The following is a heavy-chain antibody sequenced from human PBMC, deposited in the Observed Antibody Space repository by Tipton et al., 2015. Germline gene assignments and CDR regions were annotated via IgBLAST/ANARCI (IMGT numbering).Heavy chain of an antibody. CDR2: ISWNSGSI. CDR1: GFTFDDYA. J-gene: IGHJ4*02. Sequence: SLRLSCAASGFTFDDYAMHWVRQAPGKGLEWVSGISWNSGSIGYADSVKGRFTISRDNAKNSLYLQMNSLRAEDTALYYCAKSDTAMVRHKGPGGYYFDYWGQGTLVTVSS. D-gene: IGHD5-18*01. CDR3: AKSDTAMVRHKGPGGYYFDY. V-gene: IGHV3-9*01.